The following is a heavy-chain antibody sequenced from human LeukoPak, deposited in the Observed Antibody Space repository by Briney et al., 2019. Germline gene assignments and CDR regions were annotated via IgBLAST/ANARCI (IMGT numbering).Heavy chain of an antibody. CDR2: IYYSGST. V-gene: IGHV4-59*01. J-gene: IGHJ4*02. CDR3: ARVYSYGYIGLDY. Sequence: SETLSLTCTVSGGSISSYNWSWIRQPPGKGLKWIGYIYYSGSTKYNPSLKSRVTISVDTSKNQFSLKLSSVAAADTAVYYCARVYSYGYIGLDYWGQGTLVTVSS. CDR1: GGSISSYN. D-gene: IGHD5-18*01.